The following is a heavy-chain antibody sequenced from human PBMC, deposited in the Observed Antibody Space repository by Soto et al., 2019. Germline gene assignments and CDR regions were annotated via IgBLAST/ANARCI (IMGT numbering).Heavy chain of an antibody. CDR3: VQSRCGGDCLEIYSSHAYNGLDV. CDR1: GLSLRTTGVG. CDR2: LYWDDDK. D-gene: IGHD2-21*02. Sequence: QVTLKESGPTLVKPTQTLTLTCTVSGLSLRTTGVGVGWVRQPPGKALEWLALLYWDDDKRYSPSLRSRLTIAKDISEKQVVLTMTNTDTVDTATYYCVQSRCGGDCLEIYSSHAYNGLDVWGQGTTVTVSS. J-gene: IGHJ6*02. V-gene: IGHV2-5*02.